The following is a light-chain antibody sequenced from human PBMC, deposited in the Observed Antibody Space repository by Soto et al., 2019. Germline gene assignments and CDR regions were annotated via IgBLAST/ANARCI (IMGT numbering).Light chain of an antibody. Sequence: EIVMTQSPATLSVSPGERVTLSCWASQSVFTNLAWSQHKPGQAPRLLIYAASTRATGIAARFSGSGSGTELTLTISSPQSEDFAIYYCQQYNNWPYTFGQGTKLEIK. V-gene: IGKV3-15*01. CDR1: QSVFTN. CDR3: QQYNNWPYT. J-gene: IGKJ2*01. CDR2: AAS.